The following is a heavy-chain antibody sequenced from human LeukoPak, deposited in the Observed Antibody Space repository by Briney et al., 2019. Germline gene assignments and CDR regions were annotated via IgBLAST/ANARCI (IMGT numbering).Heavy chain of an antibody. CDR2: INPNSGGT. J-gene: IGHJ1*01. D-gene: IGHD4-17*01. CDR1: GYTSTGYY. Sequence: GASVKVSCKASGYTSTGYYMHWVRQAPGQGLEWMGWINPNSGGTNYAQNFQGRVTMTRDTSIGTAYMELSRLRSDDTAVYYCARDDYGDYVSYFLHWGQGTLVIVSS. V-gene: IGHV1-2*02. CDR3: ARDDYGDYVSYFLH.